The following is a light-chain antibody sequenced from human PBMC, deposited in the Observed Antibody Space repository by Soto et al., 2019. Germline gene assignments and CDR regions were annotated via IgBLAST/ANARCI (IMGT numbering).Light chain of an antibody. J-gene: IGKJ4*01. Sequence: EIVLTQSPATLSLSPGERATLPCRASQSVSSYLAWYQQKPGQAPRILIYDASNRATGIAARFSGSVPEPDFTLTTISLEAEEFAMYYCQQHRNWPPVTFGGGTKVEIK. CDR2: DAS. CDR1: QSVSSY. CDR3: QQHRNWPPVT. V-gene: IGKV3-11*01.